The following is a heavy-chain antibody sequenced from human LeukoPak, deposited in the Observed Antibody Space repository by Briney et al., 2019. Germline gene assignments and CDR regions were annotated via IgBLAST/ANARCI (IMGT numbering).Heavy chain of an antibody. J-gene: IGHJ4*02. CDR2: INHSGST. CDR3: GRVILGEAKSPIDC. CDR1: GGSFSGYY. V-gene: IGHV4-34*01. Sequence: SETLSLTCAVYGGSFSGYYWSWIRQSPAQGKEWNGKINHSGSTYYHPSHKSRVTTSVDTSKNQFSLKLSSVTAADTAVYYCGRVILGEAKSPIDCWGQGTLVTVSS. D-gene: IGHD3-10*01.